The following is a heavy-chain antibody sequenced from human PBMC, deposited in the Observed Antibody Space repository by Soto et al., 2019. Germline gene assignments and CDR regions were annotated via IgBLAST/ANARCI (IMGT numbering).Heavy chain of an antibody. CDR1: GGTFSSYT. V-gene: IGHV1-69*08. Sequence: QVQLGQSGAEVNKPESSVKVSCKASGGTFSSYTVSWVRQAPGQGPEWMGRILPMLGIANYAQKFQGRVTITADKSTSTAYMELSSLRSGDTAVYYCGRDSKAVAGGFDPWGQGTLVTVSS. J-gene: IGHJ5*02. D-gene: IGHD6-19*01. CDR3: GRDSKAVAGGFDP. CDR2: ILPMLGIA.